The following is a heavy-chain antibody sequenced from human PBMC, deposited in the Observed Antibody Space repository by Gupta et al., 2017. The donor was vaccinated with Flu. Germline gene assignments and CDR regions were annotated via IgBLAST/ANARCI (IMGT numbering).Heavy chain of an antibody. CDR2: VYYSGST. CDR3: ARGDSSRDYYYFYGMDV. Sequence: QVQLQESGPGLVKPSETLSLTCSVSGGSISSSYWSWIRQPPGKGLQWIGYVYYSGSTSYNPSLKSRVTISLDTSRKQFSLKLSSVTAADTAVYYCARGDSSRDYYYFYGMDVWGQGTTVSVSS. J-gene: IGHJ6*02. CDR1: GGSISSSY. V-gene: IGHV4-59*01. D-gene: IGHD3-22*01.